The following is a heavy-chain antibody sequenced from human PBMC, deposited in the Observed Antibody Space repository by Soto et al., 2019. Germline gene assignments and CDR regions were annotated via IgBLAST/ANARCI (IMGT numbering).Heavy chain of an antibody. J-gene: IGHJ6*02. D-gene: IGHD3-10*01. CDR3: ARFGITMVRGPYMRYGMDV. V-gene: IGHV4-34*01. CDR2: INHSGST. Sequence: QVQLQQWGAGLLKPSETLSLTCAVYGGSFSGYYWSWIRQPPGKGLEWIGEINHSGSTNYNPSLKSRVTISVDTXXNXFXXKLSSVTAADTAVYYCARFGITMVRGPYMRYGMDVWGQGTTVTVSS. CDR1: GGSFSGYY.